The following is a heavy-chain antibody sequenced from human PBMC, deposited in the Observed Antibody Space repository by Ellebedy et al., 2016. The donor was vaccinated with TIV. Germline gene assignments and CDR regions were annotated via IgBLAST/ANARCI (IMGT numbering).Heavy chain of an antibody. Sequence: SETLSLTCTVSGGSISSYYWSWIRQPPGKGLEWIGYIYYSGSTNYNPSLKSRVTISVDTSKNQFSLKLSSVTAADTAVYYCARVPQLWFGEFQPNWFDPWGQGTLVTVSS. J-gene: IGHJ5*02. CDR3: ARVPQLWFGEFQPNWFDP. D-gene: IGHD3-10*01. CDR2: IYYSGST. CDR1: GGSISSYY. V-gene: IGHV4-59*08.